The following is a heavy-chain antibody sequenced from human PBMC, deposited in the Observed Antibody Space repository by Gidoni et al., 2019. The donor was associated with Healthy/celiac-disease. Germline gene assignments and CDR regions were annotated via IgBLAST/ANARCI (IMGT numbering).Heavy chain of an antibody. CDR3: AKDPKATYYFDY. V-gene: IGHV3-23*01. Sequence: EVQLLESGGGLVQPGGSLRLSCAASGFTFSSYAMSWVRQAPGKGLEWVSAISGSGGSTYYADYVKGRFTISRDNSKNTLYLQMNSLRAEDTAVYYCAKDPKATYYFDYWGQGTLVTVSS. CDR1: GFTFSSYA. CDR2: ISGSGGST. J-gene: IGHJ4*02.